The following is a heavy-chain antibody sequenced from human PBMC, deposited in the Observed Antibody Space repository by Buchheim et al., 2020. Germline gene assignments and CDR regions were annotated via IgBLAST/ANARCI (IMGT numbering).Heavy chain of an antibody. CDR2: IYYSGST. CDR3: ARALSSFDY. CDR1: GGPISSISYY. V-gene: IGHV4-39*07. J-gene: IGHJ4*02. D-gene: IGHD3-16*01. Sequence: QLQLQESGPGLVKPSETLSLTCTVPGGPISSISYYWGWIRPPPGKGLEWIGCIYYSGSTYYNPSLKRRVTISVDPSKHQFSLKLRSVTAADTAVYCCARALSSFDYWGQGTL.